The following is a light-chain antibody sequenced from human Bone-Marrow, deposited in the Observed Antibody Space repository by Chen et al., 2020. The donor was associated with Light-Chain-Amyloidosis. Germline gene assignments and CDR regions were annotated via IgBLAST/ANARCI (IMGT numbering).Light chain of an antibody. J-gene: IGLJ3*02. CDR3: QVWDRSSDRPV. V-gene: IGLV3-21*02. CDR2: DDS. Sequence: SYVLTQPSSVSVAPGQTATIPCGGNNIGSTSVHWYQQTPGQAPLLVVYDDSDRPSGIPERLSGSNSGNTATLTISRDEAGDEADYYCQVWDRSSDRPVFGGGTKLTVL. CDR1: NIGSTS.